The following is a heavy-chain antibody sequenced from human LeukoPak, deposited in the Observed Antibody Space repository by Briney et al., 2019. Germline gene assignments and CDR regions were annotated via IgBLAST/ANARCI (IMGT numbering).Heavy chain of an antibody. Sequence: PGGSLRLSCAASGFTFSDYYMSWIRQAPGKGLEWVSYISGNSFYTNYADSVKGRFTISRDNAKNSLSLQMNSLRAEDTAVYYCARGDGGSSAFDYWGQGNLVTVSS. CDR2: ISGNSFYT. D-gene: IGHD4-23*01. CDR1: GFTFSDYY. CDR3: ARGDGGSSAFDY. V-gene: IGHV3-11*05. J-gene: IGHJ4*02.